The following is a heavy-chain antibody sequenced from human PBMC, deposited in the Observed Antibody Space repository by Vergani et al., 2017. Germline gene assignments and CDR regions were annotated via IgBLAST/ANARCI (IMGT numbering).Heavy chain of an antibody. CDR1: GFTFSSYA. V-gene: IGHV3-23*01. CDR3: AKDSIVVVPAAMYDY. Sequence: EVQLLESGGGLVPPGGSLRLFCAASGFTFSSYAMRWVRQAPGKGLEWVSAISGSGGSTYYADSVKGRFTISRDNSKNTLYLQMNSLRAEDTAVYYCAKDSIVVVPAAMYDYWGQGTLVTVSS. J-gene: IGHJ4*02. D-gene: IGHD2-2*01. CDR2: ISGSGGST.